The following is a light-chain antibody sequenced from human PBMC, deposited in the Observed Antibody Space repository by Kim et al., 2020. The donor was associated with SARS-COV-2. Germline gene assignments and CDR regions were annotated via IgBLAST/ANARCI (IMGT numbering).Light chain of an antibody. CDR3: HQCGSSPFT. V-gene: IGKV3-20*01. CDR2: GAS. CDR1: HGVTSGY. Sequence: GDRGSLSCRDSHGVTSGYLAWYQGKPGRAPRLLIYGASSRATGIPDGFSGGGSGTDFTLTISRLEPEDFAEYYCHQCGSSPFTFGPGTKVDIK. J-gene: IGKJ3*01.